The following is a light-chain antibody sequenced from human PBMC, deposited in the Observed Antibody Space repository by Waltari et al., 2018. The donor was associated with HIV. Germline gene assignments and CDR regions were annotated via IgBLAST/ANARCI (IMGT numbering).Light chain of an antibody. CDR2: KAS. J-gene: IGKJ1*01. CDR1: QNINSW. Sequence: DIQMTQSPSPLSASVGDRVTITCRASQNINSWLAWYQQRPGKAPKLLSYKASSLASGVPSRFSGSGSWTEFSLTISSLQPDDFATYDCQQYKSSSSTFGQGTTVDIK. V-gene: IGKV1-5*03. CDR3: QQYKSSSST.